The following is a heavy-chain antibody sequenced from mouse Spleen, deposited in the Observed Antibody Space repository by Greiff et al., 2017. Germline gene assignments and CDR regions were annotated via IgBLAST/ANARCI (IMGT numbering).Heavy chain of an antibody. CDR2: ISSGSSTI. Sequence: VQLKQSGGGLVKPGGSLKLSCAASGFTFSDYGMHWVRQAPEKGLEWVAYISSGSSTIYYADTVKGRFTISRDNAKNTLFLQMTSLRSEDTAMYYCARRWFFDYWGQGTTLTVSS. V-gene: IGHV5-17*01. J-gene: IGHJ2*01. D-gene: IGHD1-1*02. CDR3: ARRWFFDY. CDR1: GFTFSDYG.